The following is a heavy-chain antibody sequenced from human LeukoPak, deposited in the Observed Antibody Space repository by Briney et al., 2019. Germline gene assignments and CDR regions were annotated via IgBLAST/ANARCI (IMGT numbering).Heavy chain of an antibody. Sequence: PGGSLRLSCAASGFTFSSYSMNWVRQAPGKGLEWVSSISSSSSYIYYADSVKGRFTISRDNVKNSLYLQMNSLRAEDTAVYYCAREKSYGGNPLGFAPWGQGTLVTVSS. J-gene: IGHJ5*02. V-gene: IGHV3-21*04. CDR2: ISSSSSYI. CDR3: AREKSYGGNPLGFAP. CDR1: GFTFSSYS. D-gene: IGHD4-23*01.